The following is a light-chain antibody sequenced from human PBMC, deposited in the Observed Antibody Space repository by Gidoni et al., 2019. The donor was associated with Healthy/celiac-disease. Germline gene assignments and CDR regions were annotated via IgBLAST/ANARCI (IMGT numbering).Light chain of an antibody. Sequence: EIVLTQSPATLSFATGARAPLSYSASQSVSSYLAWYQQKPGQAPRPLIYHASNRATGSPARFSGSGAVTDFTLTISSLEPEDFAVYYCQQRSNWPRTFGQXTKLEIK. CDR1: QSVSSY. CDR3: QQRSNWPRT. CDR2: HAS. V-gene: IGKV3-11*01. J-gene: IGKJ2*01.